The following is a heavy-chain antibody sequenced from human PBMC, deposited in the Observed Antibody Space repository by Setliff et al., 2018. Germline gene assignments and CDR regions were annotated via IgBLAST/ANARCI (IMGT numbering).Heavy chain of an antibody. Sequence: PSETLSLTCTVSGGSISTYYWTWIRQPPGKALEWIGYIYYSGTTNYNPSLKSRVTISVDTSKNQFSLKLSSVTAADTAVYYCARESDDFWSGYYFDSWGQGTLVTVSS. V-gene: IGHV4-59*12. CDR3: ARESDDFWSGYYFDS. D-gene: IGHD3-3*01. J-gene: IGHJ4*02. CDR2: IYYSGTT. CDR1: GGSISTYY.